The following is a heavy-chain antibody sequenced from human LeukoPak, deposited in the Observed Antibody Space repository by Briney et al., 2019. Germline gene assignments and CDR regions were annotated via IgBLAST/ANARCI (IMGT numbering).Heavy chain of an antibody. CDR2: ISGNGGST. V-gene: IGHV3-23*01. D-gene: IGHD6-19*01. CDR3: AKEERWLVPSVMDY. CDR1: GLTFSSYA. J-gene: IGHJ4*02. Sequence: GGSLRLSCAASGLTFSSYAMSWVRQAPGKGLEWVSAISGNGGSTYYADSVKGRFTISRDNSKNTQYLQMNSLRAEDTAVYYCAKEERWLVPSVMDYWGQGTLVTVSS.